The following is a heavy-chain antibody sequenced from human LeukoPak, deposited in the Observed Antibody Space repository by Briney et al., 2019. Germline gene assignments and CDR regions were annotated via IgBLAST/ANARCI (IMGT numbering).Heavy chain of an antibody. CDR2: ISSSSSYI. Sequence: TGGSLRLSCAASGFTFSSYSMNWVRQAPGKGLEWVSSISSSSSYIYYADSVKGRFTISRDNAKNSLYLQMNSLRAEDTAVYYCALDSSGWYFVFDYWGQGTLVTVSS. J-gene: IGHJ4*02. CDR3: ALDSSGWYFVFDY. D-gene: IGHD6-19*01. V-gene: IGHV3-21*01. CDR1: GFTFSSYS.